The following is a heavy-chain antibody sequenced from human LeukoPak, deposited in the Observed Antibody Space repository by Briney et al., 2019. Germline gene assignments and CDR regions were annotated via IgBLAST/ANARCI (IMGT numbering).Heavy chain of an antibody. CDR3: ARDGGYSYGQFDY. CDR2: ISSSGTTI. D-gene: IGHD5-18*01. Sequence: PGGSLRLSCAVSGFTFSSYEMNWVRQAPGKGLEWVSYISSSGTTIYYADSVKGRFTISSDNAKNSLYLQMNSLRAEDTAVYYCARDGGYSYGQFDYWGQGTLVTVSS. V-gene: IGHV3-48*03. J-gene: IGHJ4*02. CDR1: GFTFSSYE.